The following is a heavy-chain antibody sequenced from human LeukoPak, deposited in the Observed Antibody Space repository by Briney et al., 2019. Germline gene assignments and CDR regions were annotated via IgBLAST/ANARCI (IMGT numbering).Heavy chain of an antibody. D-gene: IGHD2-15*01. CDR2: ISSSSSYI. CDR1: GFTFSSYS. CDR3: ARDHVVGSFDY. V-gene: IGHV3-21*01. Sequence: GGSLRLSCAASGFTFSSYSMNWVRQAPGKGLEWVSSISSSSSYIYYADSVKGQFTISRDNAKNSLYLQMNSLRAEDTAVYYCARDHVVGSFDYWGQGTLVTVSS. J-gene: IGHJ4*02.